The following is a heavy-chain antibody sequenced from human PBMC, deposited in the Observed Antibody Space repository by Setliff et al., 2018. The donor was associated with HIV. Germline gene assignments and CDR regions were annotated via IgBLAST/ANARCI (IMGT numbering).Heavy chain of an antibody. V-gene: IGHV4-31*03. CDR1: GGSISSGGYY. J-gene: IGHJ6*03. D-gene: IGHD5-12*01. Sequence: SETLSLTCTVSGGSISSGGYYWSWIRQHPGKGLEWIGYIYYSGSTYYNPSLKSRVTISIDTSKNQFSLKLSSVTAADTAVYYCARGLVVVTDSDYDTNYYYYYYMDVWGKGTTVTV. CDR2: IYYSGST. CDR3: ARGLVVVTDSDYDTNYYYYYYMDV.